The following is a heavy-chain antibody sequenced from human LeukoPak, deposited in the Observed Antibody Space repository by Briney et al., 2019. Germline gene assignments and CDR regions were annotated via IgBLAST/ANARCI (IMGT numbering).Heavy chain of an antibody. J-gene: IGHJ4*02. CDR3: ARDQPDGDYGEGDFDY. D-gene: IGHD4-17*01. V-gene: IGHV3-20*04. CDR2: INWNGGST. Sequence: PGGSLRLSCAASGFTFDDYGMSWVRQAPGKGLEWVSGINWNGGSTGYADSVKGRFTISRDNAKNSLYLQMNSLRAEDTAVYYCARDQPDGDYGEGDFDYWGQGTLVTVSS. CDR1: GFTFDDYG.